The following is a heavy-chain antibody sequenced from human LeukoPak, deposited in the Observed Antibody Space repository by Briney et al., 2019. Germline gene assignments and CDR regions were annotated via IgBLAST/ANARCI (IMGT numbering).Heavy chain of an antibody. CDR1: GGSISSGGYY. J-gene: IGHJ3*02. CDR3: AREAPHISSCSSTSCYISGDDAFDI. D-gene: IGHD2-2*02. CDR2: IYYSGST. V-gene: IGHV4-31*03. Sequence: SQTLSLTCTVSGGSISSGGYYWSWIRQHPGKGLEWIGYIYYSGSTYYNPSLKSRVTISVDTSKNQFSLKLSSVTAADTAVYYCAREAPHISSCSSTSCYISGDDAFDIWGQGTMVTVSS.